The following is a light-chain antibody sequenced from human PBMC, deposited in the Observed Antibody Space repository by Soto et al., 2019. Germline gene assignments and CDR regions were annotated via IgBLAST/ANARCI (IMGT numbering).Light chain of an antibody. J-gene: IGLJ3*02. CDR2: DDS. CDR1: NIGGKS. CDR3: QVWESSGDPWV. Sequence: SYELTQPPSVSVAPGQTAGITCGGNNIGGKSVHWYQHKPGQAPVLVVYDDSDRPSGIPVRFSGSNSGNTATLTISRVEAGDEADYYCQVWESSGDPWVFGGGTKVTVL. V-gene: IGLV3-21*02.